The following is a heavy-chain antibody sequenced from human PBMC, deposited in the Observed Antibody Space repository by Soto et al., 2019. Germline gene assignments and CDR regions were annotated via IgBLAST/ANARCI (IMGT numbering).Heavy chain of an antibody. D-gene: IGHD3-3*01. Sequence: GESLKISCKVSGYSFTSYWISWVRQMPGKGLEWMGRIDPSDSYTNYSPSFQGHVTISADKSISTAYLQWSSLKASDTAMYYCARHFAWSAQYGMDVWGQGTTVTVSS. J-gene: IGHJ6*02. CDR3: ARHFAWSAQYGMDV. CDR2: IDPSDSYT. V-gene: IGHV5-10-1*01. CDR1: GYSFTSYW.